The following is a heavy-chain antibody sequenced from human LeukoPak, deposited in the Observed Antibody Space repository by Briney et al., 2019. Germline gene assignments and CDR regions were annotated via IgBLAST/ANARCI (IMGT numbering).Heavy chain of an antibody. V-gene: IGHV3-33*01. Sequence: GGSLRLSCAASGFSFSNHGMHWVRQAPGKRLEWVAVIWDDGNNKRYANSVNGRFTISRDNSENTLYLQMNGLTAEDTAMYYCARGRNYFPIDYWGQGTFVIVSS. CDR1: GFSFSNHG. CDR3: ARGRNYFPIDY. CDR2: IWDDGNNK. J-gene: IGHJ4*02. D-gene: IGHD2/OR15-2a*01.